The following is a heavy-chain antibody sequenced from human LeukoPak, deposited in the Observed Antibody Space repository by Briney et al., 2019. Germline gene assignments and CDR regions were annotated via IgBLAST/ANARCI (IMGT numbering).Heavy chain of an antibody. CDR3: ARDFSGVADFDS. Sequence: GGSLRLSCAASGFSFSSHSMSWVRQAPGKGLEWVSSISSSSNYIYYADSVKGRFTISRDNAENSLYLQLNSLRAEDTAVYYCARDFSGVADFDSWGQGTLVTVSS. V-gene: IGHV3-21*01. CDR1: GFSFSSHS. CDR2: ISSSSNYI. D-gene: IGHD3-3*01. J-gene: IGHJ4*02.